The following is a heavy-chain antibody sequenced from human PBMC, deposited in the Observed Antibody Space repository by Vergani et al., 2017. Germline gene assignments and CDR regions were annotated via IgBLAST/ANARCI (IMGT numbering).Heavy chain of an antibody. J-gene: IGHJ4*02. CDR3: AMIQLCPLGIDY. CDR1: GFTFSSYE. CDR2: ISSSGSTI. D-gene: IGHD5-18*01. Sequence: EVQLVESGGGLVQPGGSLRLSCAASGFTFSSYEMNWVRQAPGKGLEWVSYISSSGSTIYYADYVNGRFTISRDNAKNSLYLQMNSQSADDTAVYYCAMIQLCPLGIDYWGQGTLVTVSS. V-gene: IGHV3-48*03.